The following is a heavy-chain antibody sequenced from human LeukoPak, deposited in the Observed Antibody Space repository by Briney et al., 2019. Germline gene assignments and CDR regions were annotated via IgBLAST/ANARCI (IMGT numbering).Heavy chain of an antibody. CDR1: GYTFTSYG. CDR3: ARSRTDYYDSSGYYSFEY. D-gene: IGHD3-22*01. V-gene: IGHV1-18*01. J-gene: IGHJ4*02. Sequence: ASVKVSCKASGYTFTSYGISWVRQAPGQGLEWMGWISAYNGNTNYAQKLQGRVTMTTDTSTSTAYMELRRLRSDDTAVYYCARSRTDYYDSSGYYSFEYWGQGTLVTVSS. CDR2: ISAYNGNT.